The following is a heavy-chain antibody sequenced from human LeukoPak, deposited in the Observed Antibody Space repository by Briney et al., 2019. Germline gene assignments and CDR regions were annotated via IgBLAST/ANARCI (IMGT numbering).Heavy chain of an antibody. Sequence: SETLSLTCTVSGGSISSYYWSWIRQPPGKGLEWTGYIYYSRSTNYNPSLKSRVTISVDTSKNQFSLKLSSVTAADTAVYYCASAYDFWSGYYPFDYWGQGTLVTVSS. CDR3: ASAYDFWSGYYPFDY. J-gene: IGHJ4*02. V-gene: IGHV4-59*01. CDR2: IYYSRST. D-gene: IGHD3-3*01. CDR1: GGSISSYY.